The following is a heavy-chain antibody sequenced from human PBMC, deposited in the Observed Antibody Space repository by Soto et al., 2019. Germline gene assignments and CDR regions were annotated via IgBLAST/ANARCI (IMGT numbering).Heavy chain of an antibody. V-gene: IGHV1-2*02. CDR3: ARERMNGLDV. CDR1: GYTLTSCY. J-gene: IGHJ6*02. CDR2: INPDNGNT. Sequence: GASAKVSCKASGYTLTSCYMRWVRQAPGQGLEWMGWINPDNGNTSYAQKSQGRVTMTRDTSISTAYMELSRLRSDDTAVFYCARERMNGLDVWGQGTMVTVSS.